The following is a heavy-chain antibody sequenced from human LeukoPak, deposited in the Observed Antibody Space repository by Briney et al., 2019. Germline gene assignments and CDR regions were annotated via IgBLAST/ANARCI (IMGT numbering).Heavy chain of an antibody. CDR1: GFTFSSYS. CDR2: ISSSSSYI. V-gene: IGHV3-21*01. J-gene: IGHJ4*02. CDR3: ARDFQTYGDYGY. D-gene: IGHD4-17*01. Sequence: GGSLRLSCAASGFTFSSYSMNWVRQAPGKGLEWVSSISSSSSYIYYADSVKGRFTISRDNAKNSLYLQMNSLRAEDTAVYYCARDFQTYGDYGYGGQGPLVTVSS.